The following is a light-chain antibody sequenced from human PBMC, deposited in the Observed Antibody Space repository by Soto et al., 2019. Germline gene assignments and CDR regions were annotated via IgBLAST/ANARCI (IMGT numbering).Light chain of an antibody. CDR3: QQSYSTLWT. CDR2: AAS. J-gene: IGKJ1*01. CDR1: QSISSY. Sequence: DIQMTQSPSSLSASVGDRVTITCRASQSISSYLNWYQQKPGKAPKLLIYAASSLQSGVPSRFSGSGSETDVTLTISSLQPEDFETYYCQQSYSTLWTFGQGTKVEIK. V-gene: IGKV1-39*01.